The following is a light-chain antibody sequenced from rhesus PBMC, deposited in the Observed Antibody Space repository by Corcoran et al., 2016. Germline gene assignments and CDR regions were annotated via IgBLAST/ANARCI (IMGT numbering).Light chain of an antibody. V-gene: IGLV2-23*01. Sequence: QAALTQTPSVSGSPGQSVTISCSGTSNDIGGYKYVYWYQQHPGKAPKLMIYDVSKRPSGVSDRFSGSKSGNTASLTISGLQTEDEADYYCSSYAGSNTFIFGAGTRLTVL. CDR1: SNDIGGYKY. CDR3: SSYAGSNTFI. J-gene: IGLJ1*01. CDR2: DVS.